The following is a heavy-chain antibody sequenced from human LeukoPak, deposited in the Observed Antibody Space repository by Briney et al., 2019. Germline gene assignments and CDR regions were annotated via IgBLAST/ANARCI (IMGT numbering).Heavy chain of an antibody. CDR1: GFTFSSYA. J-gene: IGHJ4*02. V-gene: IGHV3-23*01. CDR2: ISGSGGST. CDR3: AKDLSGGSLCYSDY. D-gene: IGHD1-26*01. Sequence: GGSLRLSCAASGFTFSSYAMSWVRQAPGKGLEWVSAISGSGGSTYYADSVKGRFTISRDNSKNTLYLQMNSLRAEDTAVYYCAKDLSGGSLCYSDYWGQGTLVTVSS.